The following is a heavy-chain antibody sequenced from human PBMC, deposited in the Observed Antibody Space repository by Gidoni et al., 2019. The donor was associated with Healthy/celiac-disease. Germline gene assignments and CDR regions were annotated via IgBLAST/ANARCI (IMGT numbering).Heavy chain of an antibody. J-gene: IGHJ4*02. CDR3: AKGGVSAATQIDY. D-gene: IGHD2-15*01. CDR1: GFTFDDYA. V-gene: IGHV3-9*01. Sequence: EVQLVESGGGLVQPGRSLRLSCAASGFTFDDYAMHWVRQAPGKGLEWVSGISWNSGSIGYADSVKGRFTISRDNAKNSLYLQMNSLRAEDTALYYCAKGGVSAATQIDYWGQGTLVTVSS. CDR2: ISWNSGSI.